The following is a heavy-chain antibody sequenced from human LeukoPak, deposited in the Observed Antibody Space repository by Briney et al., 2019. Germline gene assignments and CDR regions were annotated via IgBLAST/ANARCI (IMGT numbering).Heavy chain of an antibody. CDR1: GFTFSTYW. CDR3: LRSGGY. Sequence: PGGSLRLSCAASGFTFSTYWMNWVRQAPGKGLEWVANIKPDGSEKYFVDSVKGRSTISRDNAKNSLYLQMNSLRAEDTAVYYCLRSGGYWGQGTPVTVSS. V-gene: IGHV3-7*01. CDR2: IKPDGSEK. J-gene: IGHJ4*02. D-gene: IGHD1-26*01.